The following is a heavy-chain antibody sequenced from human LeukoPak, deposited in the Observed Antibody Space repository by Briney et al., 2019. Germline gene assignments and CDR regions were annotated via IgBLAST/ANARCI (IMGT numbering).Heavy chain of an antibody. J-gene: IGHJ6*02. V-gene: IGHV3-9*01. CDR3: AKDRGCTSRSCSLGYYYYGADV. Sequence: PGGSLRLSCAASGFTFDNYAMHWVRHAPGKGLEWVSGISWNSGTRGYADSVKGRFTISRDNLKNSLVLQMNSLRGEDTALYYCAKDRGCTSRSCSLGYYYYGADVWGQGTTVTVSS. D-gene: IGHD2-2*01. CDR1: GFTFDNYA. CDR2: ISWNSGTR.